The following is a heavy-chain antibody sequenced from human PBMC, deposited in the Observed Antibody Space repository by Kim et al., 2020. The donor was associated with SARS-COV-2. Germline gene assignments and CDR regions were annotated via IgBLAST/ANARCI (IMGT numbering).Heavy chain of an antibody. J-gene: IGHJ4*02. Sequence: SETLSLTCTVSGGSISSSSYYWGWIRQPPGKGLEWIGSIYYSGSTYYNPSLKSRVTISVDTSKNQFSLKLSSVTAADTAVYYCARHGRMGATTGRNFDYWGQGTLVTVSS. D-gene: IGHD1-26*01. CDR2: IYYSGST. CDR3: ARHGRMGATTGRNFDY. CDR1: GGSISSSSYY. V-gene: IGHV4-39*01.